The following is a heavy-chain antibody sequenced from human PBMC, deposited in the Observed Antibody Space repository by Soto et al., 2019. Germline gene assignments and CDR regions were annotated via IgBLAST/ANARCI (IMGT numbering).Heavy chain of an antibody. J-gene: IGHJ4*02. D-gene: IGHD3-22*01. CDR1: GYTFTSYG. CDR2: ISAYNGNT. V-gene: IGHV1-18*01. Sequence: ASVKVSCKASGYTFTSYGISWVRQAPGQGLEWMGWISAYNGNTNYAQKLQGRVTMTTDTSTSTAYMELRSLRSDDTAVYYCARDMYYYDSSGRHFDYRGQGTLVTVSS. CDR3: ARDMYYYDSSGRHFDY.